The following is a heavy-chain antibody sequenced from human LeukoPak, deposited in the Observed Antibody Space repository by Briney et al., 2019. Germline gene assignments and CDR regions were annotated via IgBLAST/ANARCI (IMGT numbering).Heavy chain of an antibody. CDR1: GYIFNNYG. Sequence: ASVKVSCKTSGYIFNNYGISWVRQAPGQGLEWMGWISGYNDNTNYAQKLQGRVTMTTDTSTSTAYMELRSLRSDDTAVYYCARVLSYGSGSYYSLNWFDPWGQGTLVTVSS. J-gene: IGHJ5*02. CDR3: ARVLSYGSGSYYSLNWFDP. D-gene: IGHD3-10*01. V-gene: IGHV1-18*01. CDR2: ISGYNDNT.